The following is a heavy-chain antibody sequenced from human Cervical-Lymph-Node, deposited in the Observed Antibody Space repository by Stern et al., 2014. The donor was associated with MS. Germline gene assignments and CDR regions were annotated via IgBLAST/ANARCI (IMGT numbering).Heavy chain of an antibody. CDR2: IIPIFGTA. Sequence: QVQLVESGAEVKKPGSSVKGSCKASGGTFSSYAISWVRQAPGQGLERMGGIIPIFGTAYYGQEFQGVVTLTGVESTRPANMELSSLRSEDTAVYYCARVRYDILGAYNWFDPWGQGTLVTVSS. CDR1: GGTFSSYA. D-gene: IGHD3-9*01. J-gene: IGHJ5*02. CDR3: ARVRYDILGAYNWFDP. V-gene: IGHV1-69*01.